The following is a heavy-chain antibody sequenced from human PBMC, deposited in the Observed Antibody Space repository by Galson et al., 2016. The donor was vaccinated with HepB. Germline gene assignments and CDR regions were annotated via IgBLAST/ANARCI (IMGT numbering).Heavy chain of an antibody. Sequence: SLRLSCAGSGFTFSSYGMHWVRQAPGKGPEWVAVTSYDGRNEYYADSVKGRFTISRDNSKNTLYLQMNSLRVEDTAVYYCALVGEFDYWGQGALVTVSS. CDR2: TSYDGRNE. CDR1: GFTFSSYG. D-gene: IGHD3-10*01. CDR3: ALVGEFDY. V-gene: IGHV3-30*03. J-gene: IGHJ4*02.